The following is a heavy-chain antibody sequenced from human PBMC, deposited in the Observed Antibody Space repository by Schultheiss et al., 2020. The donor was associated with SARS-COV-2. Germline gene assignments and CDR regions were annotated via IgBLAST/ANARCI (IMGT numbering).Heavy chain of an antibody. D-gene: IGHD4-17*01. CDR3: ARATNGDPYYYYYYMDV. CDR1: GGSFSGYY. CDR2: INHSGST. V-gene: IGHV4-34*01. Sequence: SETLSLTCAVYGGSFSGYYWSWIRQPPGKGLEWIGEINHSGSTNYNPSLKSRVTISIDTSKNQFSLKLSSVTAADTAVYYCARATNGDPYYYYYYMDVWGKGTTVTVSS. J-gene: IGHJ6*03.